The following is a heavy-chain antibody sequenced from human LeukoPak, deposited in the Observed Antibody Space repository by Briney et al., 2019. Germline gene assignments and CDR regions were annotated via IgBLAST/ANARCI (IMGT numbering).Heavy chain of an antibody. D-gene: IGHD1-14*01. CDR1: GFTVSSNY. J-gene: IGHJ6*02. CDR2: INSDGSST. V-gene: IGHV3-74*01. CDR3: ARGRPGYYYGMDV. Sequence: GGSLRLSCAASGFTVSSNYMSWVRQAPGKGLVWVSRINSDGSSTSYADSVKGRFTISRDNAKNTLYLQMNSLRAEDTAVYYCARGRPGYYYGMDVWGQGTTVTVSS.